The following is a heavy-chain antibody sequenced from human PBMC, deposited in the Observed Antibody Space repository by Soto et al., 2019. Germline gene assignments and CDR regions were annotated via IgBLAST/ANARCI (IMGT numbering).Heavy chain of an antibody. CDR3: ARQITVRSYDSSGSLPNYYFAY. CDR2: IDYSGST. V-gene: IGHV4-39*01. CDR1: GDSISTSFYY. D-gene: IGHD3-22*01. J-gene: IGHJ4*02. Sequence: QLQLQESGPGLVKPSETLSLTCIVSGDSISTSFYYWGWIRQPPGKGLEWIGSIDYSGSTYYNASPRSRATISVATSKTQCPLSLSSVPAADRAIFYCARQITVRSYDSSGSLPNYYFAYGGQGPVVTVPS.